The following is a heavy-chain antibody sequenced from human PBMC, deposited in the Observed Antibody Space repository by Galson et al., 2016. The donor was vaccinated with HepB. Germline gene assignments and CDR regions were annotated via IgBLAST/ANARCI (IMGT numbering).Heavy chain of an antibody. D-gene: IGHD3-10*01. J-gene: IGHJ4*02. CDR2: IKQDGSEE. Sequence: SLRLSCAASGFTVSSDYMNWVHQAPGKGLEWVANIKQDGSEEYYVDSVKGRFTISRDNAKNSMYLQMNSLRAEDTAVYYCARKGGIYSPWGYWGQGTLVTVAS. CDR1: GFTVSSDY. V-gene: IGHV3-7*03. CDR3: ARKGGIYSPWGY.